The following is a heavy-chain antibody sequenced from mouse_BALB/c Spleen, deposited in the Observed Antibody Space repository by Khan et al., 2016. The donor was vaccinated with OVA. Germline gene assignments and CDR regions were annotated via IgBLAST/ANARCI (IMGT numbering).Heavy chain of an antibody. CDR3: ATLYGNPLAC. Sequence: EVQLQESGAELVKPGASVKLSCSASGFNIKDTYIHWMKQRPEQGLEWIGRIDPPNDDSKYGPKFQAKATLTADTSSNTAYLQLSSLTSEDTAVYYCATLYGNPLACGGQGTLVSVSA. CDR1: GFNIKDTY. CDR2: IDPPNDDS. D-gene: IGHD2-1*01. J-gene: IGHJ3*01. V-gene: IGHV14-3*02.